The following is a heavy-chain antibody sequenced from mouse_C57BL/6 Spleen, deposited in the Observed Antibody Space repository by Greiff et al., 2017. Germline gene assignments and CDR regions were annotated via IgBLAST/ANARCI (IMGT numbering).Heavy chain of an antibody. V-gene: IGHV1-26*01. CDR2: INPNNGGT. CDR3: ARKGIYYYGSSYAFDY. J-gene: IGHJ2*01. CDR1: GYTFTDYY. Sequence: VQLQQSGPELVKPGASVKISCKASGYTFTDYYMNWVKQSHGKSLEWIGDINPNNGGTSYNQKFKGKATLTVDKSSSTAYMELRSLTSEDSAVYYCARKGIYYYGSSYAFDYWGQGTTLTVSS. D-gene: IGHD1-1*01.